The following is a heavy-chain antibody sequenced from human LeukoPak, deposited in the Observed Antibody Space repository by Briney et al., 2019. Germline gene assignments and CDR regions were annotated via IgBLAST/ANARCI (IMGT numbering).Heavy chain of an antibody. CDR1: GFTFSSYW. J-gene: IGHJ4*02. V-gene: IGHV3-7*03. Sequence: GGSLRLSCAASGFTFSSYWMTWVRQAPGKGLEWVANIKQDGSKKSYEDSVKGRFTISRDNAKNSLYLQMNSLRADDTGVYYCASQPAAADVDYWGQGTLVTVSS. CDR3: ASQPAAADVDY. CDR2: IKQDGSKK. D-gene: IGHD2-2*01.